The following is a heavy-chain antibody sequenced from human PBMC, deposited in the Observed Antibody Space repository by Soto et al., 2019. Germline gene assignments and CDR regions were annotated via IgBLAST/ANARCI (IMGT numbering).Heavy chain of an antibody. J-gene: IGHJ3*02. CDR1: GYSFTSYW. V-gene: IGHV5-10-1*01. CDR2: IDPSDSYT. Sequence: GESLKISCKGSGYSFTSYWISWVRQMPGKGLEWMGRIDPSDSYTNYSPSFQGHVTISAGKSISTAYLQWSSLKASDTAMYYCARGYYDILTGHDDFDIWGQGTMVTV. CDR3: ARGYYDILTGHDDFDI. D-gene: IGHD3-9*01.